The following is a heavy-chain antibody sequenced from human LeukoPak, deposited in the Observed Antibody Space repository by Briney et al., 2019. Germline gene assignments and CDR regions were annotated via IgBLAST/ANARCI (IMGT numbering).Heavy chain of an antibody. CDR3: ARGVNSSYFDY. CDR2: INHSGST. V-gene: IGHV4-34*01. Sequence: SETLSLTCAVYGGSFSGYYWSWIHQPPGKGLEWIGEINHSGSTNYNPYLKSRVTISVDTSKNQFSLKLTSVTAADTAVYYCARGVNSSYFDYCGQGTLVTVSS. J-gene: IGHJ4*02. CDR1: GGSFSGYY. D-gene: IGHD2/OR15-2a*01.